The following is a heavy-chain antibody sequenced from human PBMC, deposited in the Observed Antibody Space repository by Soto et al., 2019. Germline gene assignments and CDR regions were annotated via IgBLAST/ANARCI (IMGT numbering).Heavy chain of an antibody. Sequence: SLRLSCAASGFTFSSYGMHWVRQAPGKGLEWVANIKQDGSEKYYVDSVKGRFTISRDNAKNSLYLQMNSLRAEDTAVYYCARGKYDFWSGYYSYYYYMDVWGKGTTVTVSS. CDR2: IKQDGSEK. J-gene: IGHJ6*03. CDR3: ARGKYDFWSGYYSYYYYMDV. D-gene: IGHD3-3*01. V-gene: IGHV3-7*01. CDR1: GFTFSSYG.